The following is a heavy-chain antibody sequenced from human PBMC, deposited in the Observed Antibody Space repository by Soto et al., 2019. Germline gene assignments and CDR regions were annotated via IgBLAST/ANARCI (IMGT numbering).Heavy chain of an antibody. J-gene: IGHJ6*02. CDR1: GYTFTNFG. V-gene: IGHV1-18*01. D-gene: IGHD5-12*01. Sequence: GASVKVSCKACGYTFTNFGISWVRQAPGQGLEWMGWINAYNGNTNYAQMLQGRVTMTTDTSTSTAYMELRSLRSDDTAVYYCARGLTEMATLGWYYGMDVWGQGTTVTVSS. CDR3: ARGLTEMATLGWYYGMDV. CDR2: INAYNGNT.